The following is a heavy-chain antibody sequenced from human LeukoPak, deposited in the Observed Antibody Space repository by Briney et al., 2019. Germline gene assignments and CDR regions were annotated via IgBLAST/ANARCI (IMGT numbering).Heavy chain of an antibody. V-gene: IGHV3-21*01. CDR2: ISSSSSYI. Sequence: SGGSLRLSCAASGFTFSSYSMNWVRQAPGKGLEWVSSISSSSSYIYYADSVKGRFTISRDNAKNSLYLQMNSLRAEDTAVYYCARDGIQLWLPYYYYMDVWGKGTTVTVSS. CDR1: GFTFSSYS. J-gene: IGHJ6*03. CDR3: ARDGIQLWLPYYYYMDV. D-gene: IGHD5-18*01.